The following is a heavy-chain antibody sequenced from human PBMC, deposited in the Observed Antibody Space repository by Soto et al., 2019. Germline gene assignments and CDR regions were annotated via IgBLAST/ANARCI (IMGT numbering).Heavy chain of an antibody. J-gene: IGHJ6*02. CDR1: GGTFSSYA. Sequence: QVQLVQSGAEVKKPGSSVKVSCKASGGTFSSYAISWVRQAPGQGLEWMGGIIPMFGTADYAQKFQGRLTITADHAPSTAYMERRSLRSEHTAVYYSAILFYDSSGYNYYCGMDVWGQGSTVTVSS. V-gene: IGHV1-69*12. D-gene: IGHD3-22*01. CDR2: IIPMFGTA. CDR3: AILFYDSSGYNYYCGMDV.